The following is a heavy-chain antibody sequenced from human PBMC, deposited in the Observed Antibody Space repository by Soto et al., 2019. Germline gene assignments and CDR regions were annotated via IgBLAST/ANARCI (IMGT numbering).Heavy chain of an antibody. CDR2: ISGSGGST. J-gene: IGHJ3*02. CDR3: AKAREPLLRFLEGLSWGDAFDI. CDR1: GFTFSSYA. Sequence: GGSLRLSCAASGFTFSSYAMSWVRQAPGKGLEWVSAISGSGGSTYYADSVKGRFTISRDNSKNTLYLQMNSLRAEDTAVYYCAKAREPLLRFLEGLSWGDAFDIWGQGTMVTVSS. D-gene: IGHD3-3*01. V-gene: IGHV3-23*01.